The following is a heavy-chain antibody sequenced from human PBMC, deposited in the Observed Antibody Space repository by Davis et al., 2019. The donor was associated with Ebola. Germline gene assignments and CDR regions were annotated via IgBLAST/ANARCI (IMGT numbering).Heavy chain of an antibody. D-gene: IGHD2-21*01. CDR1: GGSISSYY. CDR3: ARGVVVIARDAFDI. CDR2: IYYSGST. V-gene: IGHV4-59*08. Sequence: MPSETLSLTCTVSGGSISSYYWSWIRQPPGKGLEWIGYIYYSGSTNYNPSLKSRVTISVDTSKNQFSLKLSSVTAADTAVYYCARGVVVIARDAFDIWGQGTMVTVSS. J-gene: IGHJ3*02.